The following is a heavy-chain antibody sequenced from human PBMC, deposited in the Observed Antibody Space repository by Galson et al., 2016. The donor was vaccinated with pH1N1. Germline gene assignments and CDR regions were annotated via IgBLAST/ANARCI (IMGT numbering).Heavy chain of an antibody. CDR1: GGSFSDYY. Sequence: SETLSLTCTVYGGSFSDYYWSWIRQPPGKGLEWIGEVNPSGSTIYNPSLNSRVIISADTSRNQLSLKLTSVTAADTAVYFCARVDFGGKLGDWGQGTQVTVSS. CDR2: VNPSGST. J-gene: IGHJ4*02. V-gene: IGHV4-34*01. D-gene: IGHD3-10*01. CDR3: ARVDFGGKLGD.